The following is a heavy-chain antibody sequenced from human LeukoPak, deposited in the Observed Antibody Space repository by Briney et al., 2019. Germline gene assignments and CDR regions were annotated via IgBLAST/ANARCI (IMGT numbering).Heavy chain of an antibody. D-gene: IGHD3-22*01. CDR1: GGSISSGSYY. Sequence: PSETLSLTCTVSGGSISSGSYYWSWIRQPAGKGLEWIGRIYTSGSTNYNPSLKSRVTISVDTSKNQFSLKLSSVTAADTAVYYCARLRESSGHWGRPVLIDYWGQGILVTVSS. CDR3: ARLRESSGHWGRPVLIDY. V-gene: IGHV4-61*02. CDR2: IYTSGST. J-gene: IGHJ4*02.